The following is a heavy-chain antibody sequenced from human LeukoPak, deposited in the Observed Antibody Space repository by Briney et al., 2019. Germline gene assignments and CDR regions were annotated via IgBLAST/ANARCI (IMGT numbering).Heavy chain of an antibody. CDR2: IYYSVSN. V-gene: IGHV4-39*01. J-gene: IGHJ6*02. CDR1: GGSISSSSYY. D-gene: IGHD2-2*01. CDR3: VRIYCTSTSCYGDSYGMDV. Sequence: SETLSLTCTVSGGSISSSSYYWGRIRQPPGKGLEWIGSIYYSVSNYYNPSLKSRVTISVDTSKNQFSLKLGSVTAADSTVYYCVRIYCTSTSCYGDSYGMDVWGQGTTVTVSS.